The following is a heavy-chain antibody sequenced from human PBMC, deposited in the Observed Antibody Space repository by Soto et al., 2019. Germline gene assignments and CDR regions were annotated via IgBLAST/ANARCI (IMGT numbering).Heavy chain of an antibody. Sequence: QVQLVQSGAEVKKPGASVKVSCKASGYTFTGYYMHWVRQAPGQGLEWMGWINPNSGGTKYAQKFQGRVTMTRDTSISTAYMELSRPKSDDTSVYYCAREGDGYNAWGQGTLVTVSS. CDR2: INPNSGGT. V-gene: IGHV1-2*02. J-gene: IGHJ5*02. CDR1: GYTFTGYY. CDR3: AREGDGYNA. D-gene: IGHD5-12*01.